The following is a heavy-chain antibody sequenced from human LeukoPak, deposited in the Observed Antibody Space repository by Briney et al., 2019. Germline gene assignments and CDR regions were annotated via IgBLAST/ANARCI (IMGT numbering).Heavy chain of an antibody. CDR2: IYTSGST. CDR1: GGSISSYY. Sequence: SETLSLTCTVSGGSISSYYWSWIRQPAGKGLEWIGRIYTSGSTNYNPSLKSRVTISVDRSKNQFSLKLSSVTAADTAVYYCARLIFGVKGDYYYYMDVWGKGTTVTVSS. J-gene: IGHJ6*03. D-gene: IGHD3-3*01. V-gene: IGHV4-4*07. CDR3: ARLIFGVKGDYYYYMDV.